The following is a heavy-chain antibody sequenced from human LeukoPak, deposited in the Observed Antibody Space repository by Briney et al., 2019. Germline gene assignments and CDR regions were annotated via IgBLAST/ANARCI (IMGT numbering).Heavy chain of an antibody. V-gene: IGHV3-23*01. CDR2: ISGSGGST. D-gene: IGHD3-10*01. Sequence: GGSLRLSCAASGFTFSSYAMSWVRQAPGKGLEWVSAISGSGGSTYYADSVKGRFTISRDNSKNTLYLQMNSLRAEDTAVYYCAKDIDLWFGEFRSYFDYWGQGTLVTVSS. J-gene: IGHJ4*02. CDR3: AKDIDLWFGEFRSYFDY. CDR1: GFTFSSYA.